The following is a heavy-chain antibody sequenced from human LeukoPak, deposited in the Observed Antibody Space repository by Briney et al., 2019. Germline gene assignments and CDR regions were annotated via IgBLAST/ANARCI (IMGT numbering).Heavy chain of an antibody. J-gene: IGHJ4*02. CDR1: GFTFGKYW. V-gene: IGHV3-7*03. D-gene: IGHD3-3*01. CDR2: MKLDGSEK. Sequence: GGSLRLSCVASGFTFGKYWMSWVRQAPGKGLEWVANMKLDGSEKNYADSVKGRFTISRDNTKNSLYLQMNSLRVEDTAVFYCARDQYDTWSRRGNFDSWGQGTQVIVSS. CDR3: ARDQYDTWSRRGNFDS.